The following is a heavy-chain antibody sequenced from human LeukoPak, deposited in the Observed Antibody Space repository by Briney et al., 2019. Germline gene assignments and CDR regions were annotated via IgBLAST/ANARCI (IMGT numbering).Heavy chain of an antibody. CDR2: INPNSGGT. D-gene: IGHD3-22*01. J-gene: IGHJ4*02. CDR1: GYTFTGYY. V-gene: IGHV1-2*06. Sequence: GASVKVSCKASGYTFTGYYMHWVRQAPGQGLEWMGRINPNSGGTNYAQKFQGRVTMTRDTSISTAYMELSRLRPDDTAVYYCATDTWGYYDSSNYYRQADYWGQGTLVTVSS. CDR3: ATDTWGYYDSSNYYRQADY.